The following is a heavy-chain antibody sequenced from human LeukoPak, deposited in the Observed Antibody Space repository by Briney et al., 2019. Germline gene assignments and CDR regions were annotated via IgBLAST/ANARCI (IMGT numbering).Heavy chain of an antibody. CDR3: ARVLAGYDY. CDR1: GFTFSSYG. Sequence: GGSLRLSCAASGFTFSSYGMHWVRQAPGKGLEWVAFIRYDGSNKYYADSVKGRFTISRDNSKNTLYLQMGSLITEDMAVYYCARVLAGYDYWGQGTLVTVSS. J-gene: IGHJ4*02. CDR2: IRYDGSNK. V-gene: IGHV3-30*02. D-gene: IGHD2-15*01.